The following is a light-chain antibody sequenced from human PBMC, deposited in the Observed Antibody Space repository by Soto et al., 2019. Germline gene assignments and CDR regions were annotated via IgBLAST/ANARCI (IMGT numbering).Light chain of an antibody. CDR3: QQYNIWWT. Sequence: EIVGTQSPASRSVYPGARATLSCRASQSVSSNLAWYQQKPGQAPRLLIYGASTRATGIPARFSGSGSGTEFTLTISSLQSEDFAVYYCQQYNIWWTFGQGTKVDIK. CDR2: GAS. V-gene: IGKV3-15*01. CDR1: QSVSSN. J-gene: IGKJ1*01.